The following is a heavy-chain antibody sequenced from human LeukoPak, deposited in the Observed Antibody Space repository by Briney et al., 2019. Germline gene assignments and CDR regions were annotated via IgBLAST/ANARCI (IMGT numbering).Heavy chain of an antibody. Sequence: GGSLRLSCAASGFIFSSYAMGWVRQAPAKGLEWVSGISTSGGNIYYAESVKGRFTISRDNSKNMLYLQMNSLRAEDTAVYYCAKRYDSSGYYYFDYWGQGTLVTVSS. V-gene: IGHV3-23*01. CDR2: ISTSGGNI. CDR1: GFIFSSYA. J-gene: IGHJ4*02. D-gene: IGHD3-22*01. CDR3: AKRYDSSGYYYFDY.